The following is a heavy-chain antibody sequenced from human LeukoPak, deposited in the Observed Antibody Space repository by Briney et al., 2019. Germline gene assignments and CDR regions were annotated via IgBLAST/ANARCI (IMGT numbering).Heavy chain of an antibody. J-gene: IGHJ4*02. V-gene: IGHV3-7*01. CDR3: GRDSFETDIDY. D-gene: IGHD1-14*01. Sequence: PGGSLRLSCAASGFTFSTYWMSWVRQAPGKGLEWVANIKEDGSETYYVDSLRGRFTISRDNLKNSLYLQINSLRAEGTAVYYCGRDSFETDIDYWGQGTLVTASS. CDR2: IKEDGSET. CDR1: GFTFSTYW.